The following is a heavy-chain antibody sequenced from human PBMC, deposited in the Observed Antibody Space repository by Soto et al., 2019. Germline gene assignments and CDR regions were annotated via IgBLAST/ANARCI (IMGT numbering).Heavy chain of an antibody. V-gene: IGHV1-18*04. D-gene: IGHD3-16*02. CDR1: GYTFTSYG. J-gene: IGHJ6*02. Sequence: GASVKVSCKASGYTFTSYGLSWLRQAPGQGLAWMGWMSSYNGNTNYAQKLQGRVTMTPDTSTRTAYMELRSLRSDDAAVYNCARLIVDFYGMDVWGQGTTVTVSS. CDR3: ARLIVDFYGMDV. CDR2: MSSYNGNT.